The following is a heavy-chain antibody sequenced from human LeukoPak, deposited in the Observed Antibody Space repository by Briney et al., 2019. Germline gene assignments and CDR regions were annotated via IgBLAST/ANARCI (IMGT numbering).Heavy chain of an antibody. CDR1: GGSISSYY. CDR3: ARVAEMATIRVFDY. Sequence: SETLSRTCTVSGGSISSYYWSWIRQPPGKGLEWIGYIYYSGSTNYNPSLKSRVTISVDTSKNQFSLKLSSVTAADTAVYYCARVAEMATIRVFDYWGQGTLVTVSS. CDR2: IYYSGST. J-gene: IGHJ4*02. V-gene: IGHV4-59*01. D-gene: IGHD5-24*01.